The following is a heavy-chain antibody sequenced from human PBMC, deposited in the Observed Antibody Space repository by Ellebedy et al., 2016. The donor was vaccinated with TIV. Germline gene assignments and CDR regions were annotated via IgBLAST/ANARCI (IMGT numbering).Heavy chain of an antibody. CDR1: GFTFSSYA. D-gene: IGHD5-18*01. CDR2: ISYDGSHK. Sequence: GESLKISCAASGFTFSSYAMHWVRQAPGKGLEWLSVISYDGSHKYYADSVTGRFTVSIDNSKSTLYLQMNSLRPEDTAVYSCTRNTPMAQGNGSDLWGQGTLVTVSS. J-gene: IGHJ3*01. V-gene: IGHV3-30*04. CDR3: TRNTPMAQGNGSDL.